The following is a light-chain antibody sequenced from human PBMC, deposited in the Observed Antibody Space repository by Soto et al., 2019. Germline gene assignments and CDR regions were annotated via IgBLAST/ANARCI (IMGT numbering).Light chain of an antibody. V-gene: IGKV1-5*03. CDR2: TAS. CDR1: QSISSW. CDR3: QEYNSDSGLT. J-gene: IGKJ4*01. Sequence: DIQMTQSPSTLSASVGDGVTITCRASQSISSWLAWYQQKPGKAPKLLIYTASNLISGVPSSFSGSGSGTEFTLTISSLQPDDFATYYCQEYNSDSGLTFGGGTKVEIK.